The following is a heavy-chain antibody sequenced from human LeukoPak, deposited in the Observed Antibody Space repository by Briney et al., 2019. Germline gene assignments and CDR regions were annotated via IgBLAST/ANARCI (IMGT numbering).Heavy chain of an antibody. CDR1: GGSISSHY. V-gene: IGHV4-59*11. CDR2: IYYSGST. D-gene: IGHD4-23*01. CDR3: ARASYGGNSLVFVHFDY. J-gene: IGHJ4*02. Sequence: SETLSLTCTVSGGSISSHYWSWTRQPPGKGLEWIGYIYYSGSTNYNPSLKSRVTISVDTSKNQFSLKLSSVTAADTAVYYCARASYGGNSLVFVHFDYWGQGTLVTVSS.